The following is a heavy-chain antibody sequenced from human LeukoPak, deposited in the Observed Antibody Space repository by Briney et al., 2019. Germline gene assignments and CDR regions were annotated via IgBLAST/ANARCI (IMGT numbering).Heavy chain of an antibody. J-gene: IGHJ5*02. CDR2: IYPSGST. V-gene: IGHV4-4*07. D-gene: IGHD1-26*01. Sequence: SETLSLTCTVSGASMSSYYWNWIRQPAGKGLEWIGRIYPSGSTDYNPSLKSRVTMSVDTSQNQFSLRLRSVTAADTAVYYCAREGGSYNGFDPWGQGTLVTVSS. CDR1: GASMSSYY. CDR3: AREGGSYNGFDP.